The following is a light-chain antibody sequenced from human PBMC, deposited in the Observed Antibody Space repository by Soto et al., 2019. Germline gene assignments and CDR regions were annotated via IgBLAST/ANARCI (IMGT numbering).Light chain of an antibody. J-gene: IGLJ3*02. V-gene: IGLV1-36*01. CDR1: NSNIGSNA. CDR2: YND. CDR3: ATWDDRLTAWV. Sequence: QSVLTQSPSVSGAPRQSVNISCSGNNSNIGSNAVHWYQQLRGKAPKLLMYYNDMLPSGVSDRFSGSKSGTSASLAISGLQSEDEGDYYCATWDDRLTAWVFGGGTKLTVL.